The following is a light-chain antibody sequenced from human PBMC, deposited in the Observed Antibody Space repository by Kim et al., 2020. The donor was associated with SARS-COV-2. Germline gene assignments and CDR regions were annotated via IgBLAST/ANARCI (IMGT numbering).Light chain of an antibody. V-gene: IGLV7-46*01. Sequence: PGGKVTLTCDSTTGSVTSGHYAFWFQQRPGQAPKTLIYDTSKRQSWTPSRFSGSLRGGKAALTLSGAQAEDEADYYCLLYYGGRRVFGGGTQLTVL. J-gene: IGLJ2*01. CDR2: DTS. CDR1: TGSVTSGHY. CDR3: LLYYGGRRV.